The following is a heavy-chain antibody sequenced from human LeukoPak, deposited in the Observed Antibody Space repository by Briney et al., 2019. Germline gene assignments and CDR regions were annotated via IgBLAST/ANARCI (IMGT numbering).Heavy chain of an antibody. CDR1: GGSISGDDYY. Sequence: SDTLSLTCNVSGGSISGDDYYWSCIRQPPGKGLEWIGYMHYSGTTYHNPSLRSRLIISVDTLKNQFSLKLSSVTAADTAVYYCATYKYDSGGSPRIFDNWGQGTLVTVSS. CDR2: MHYSGTT. CDR3: ATYKYDSGGSPRIFDN. V-gene: IGHV4-30-4*02. J-gene: IGHJ4*02. D-gene: IGHD3-22*01.